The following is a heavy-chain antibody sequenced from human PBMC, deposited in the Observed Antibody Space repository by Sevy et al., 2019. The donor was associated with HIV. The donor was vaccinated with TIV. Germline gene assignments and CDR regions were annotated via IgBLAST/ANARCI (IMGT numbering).Heavy chain of an antibody. CDR2: VSGSSNYI. CDR3: ARDHVKDGDLGDYYYFAMDV. D-gene: IGHD4-17*01. J-gene: IGHJ6*02. Sequence: GGSLRLSCAASGFTFIRYNMNWVRQAPGKGLEWVSSVSGSSNYIYYAESLKGRFIISRDNAKNSLYLQMNSLRAEDTAVYYCARDHVKDGDLGDYYYFAMDVWGQGTTVTVSS. CDR1: GFTFIRYN. V-gene: IGHV3-21*04.